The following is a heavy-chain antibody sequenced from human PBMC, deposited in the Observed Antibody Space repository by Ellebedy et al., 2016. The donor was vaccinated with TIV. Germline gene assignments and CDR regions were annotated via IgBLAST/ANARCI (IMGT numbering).Heavy chain of an antibody. Sequence: GESLKISCAASGFTFSSYAMAWVRQAPGKGVEWVSAIGPSSNYAFYIDSVKGRFTISRDNFKNTLYLQVDSLRAEDTAIYYCVKEMASRSSLTFDYWGQGTLLTVSS. V-gene: IGHV3-23*01. CDR1: GFTFSSYA. D-gene: IGHD5-24*01. CDR2: IGPSSNYA. J-gene: IGHJ4*02. CDR3: VKEMASRSSLTFDY.